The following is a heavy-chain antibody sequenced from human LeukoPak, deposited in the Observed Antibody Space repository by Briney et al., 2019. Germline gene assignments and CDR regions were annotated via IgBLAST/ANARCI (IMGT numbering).Heavy chain of an antibody. CDR2: ISGSGGST. J-gene: IGHJ4*02. Sequence: AGGSLRLSCAASGFTFGSYAMSWVRQAPGKGLEWVSAISGSGGSTCYADSVKGRFTISRDNSKNTLYLQMNSLRAEDTAVYYCAKGGFTVTTSIDYWGQGTLVTVSS. CDR3: AKGGFTVTTSIDY. D-gene: IGHD4-17*01. V-gene: IGHV3-23*01. CDR1: GFTFGSYA.